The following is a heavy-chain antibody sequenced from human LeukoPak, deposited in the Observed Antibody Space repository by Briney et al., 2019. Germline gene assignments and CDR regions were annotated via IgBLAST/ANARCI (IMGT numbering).Heavy chain of an antibody. CDR1: GFIVSDND. CDR2: MYADGST. D-gene: IGHD3-3*01. Sequence: GGSLRLSCAASGFIVSDNDIKWVRQAPGKGLEWVSLMYADGSTHYTDSVKGRFSISRDNSQNTVYLQMNSLRGEDTAVYFCAKRSVPGRPGYWGQGTLVTVS. V-gene: IGHV3-66*04. J-gene: IGHJ4*02. CDR3: AKRSVPGRPGY.